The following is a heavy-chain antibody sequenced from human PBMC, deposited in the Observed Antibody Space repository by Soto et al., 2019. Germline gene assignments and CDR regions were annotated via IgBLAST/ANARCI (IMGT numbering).Heavy chain of an antibody. CDR3: AREGQLGVDY. CDR2: ISSSSSTI. D-gene: IGHD5-18*01. V-gene: IGHV3-48*01. CDR1: GFTFSSYS. Sequence: EVQLVESGGGLVQPGGSLRLSCAASGFTFSSYSMNWVRQAPGKGLEWVSYISSSSSTIYYADSVKGRFTISIDNAKNSLYLQMNSLRAEDTAVYYCAREGQLGVDYWGQGTLVTVSS. J-gene: IGHJ4*02.